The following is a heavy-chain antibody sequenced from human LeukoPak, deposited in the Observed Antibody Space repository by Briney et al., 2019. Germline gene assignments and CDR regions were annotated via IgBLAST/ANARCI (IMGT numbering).Heavy chain of an antibody. CDR3: ARDPGRIAVAGNFDY. V-gene: IGHV1-2*02. CDR2: INPNSGGT. J-gene: IGHJ4*02. CDR1: GYTFTGYY. D-gene: IGHD6-19*01. Sequence: GASVKVSCKASGYTFTGYYMHWVRQAPGQGLEWMGWINPNSGGTNYAQKFQGRVTMTRDTSISTAYMELSRLRSEDTAVYYCARDPGRIAVAGNFDYWGQGTLVTVSS.